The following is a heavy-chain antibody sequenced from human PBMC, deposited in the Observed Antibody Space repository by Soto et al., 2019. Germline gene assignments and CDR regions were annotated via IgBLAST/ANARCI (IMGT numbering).Heavy chain of an antibody. CDR1: GFTFSGFS. V-gene: IGHV3-21*01. Sequence: LRLSCAASGFTFSGFSMNWVRQAPGKGLEWVSSVTSSPSSMFYADSVKGRFTISRDDAKDSLFLQMNSLRADDTAVYYCAREADFASSGYVLDYWGLGTLVTVSS. D-gene: IGHD3-22*01. J-gene: IGHJ4*02. CDR3: AREADFASSGYVLDY. CDR2: VTSSPSSM.